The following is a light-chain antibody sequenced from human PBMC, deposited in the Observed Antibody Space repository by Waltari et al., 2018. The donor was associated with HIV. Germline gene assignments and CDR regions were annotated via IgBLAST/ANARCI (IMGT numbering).Light chain of an antibody. CDR2: KDS. Sequence: SYELKQPPSVSVSPGQTARITFSVDALHKQSAYQYQQKPGQAPVLVIYKDSERPSGIPERVSGSSSGTTVTLTISGVQAEDEADYYCQSADSSGTYVVFGGGTKLTVL. CDR1: ALHKQS. CDR3: QSADSSGTYVV. J-gene: IGLJ2*01. V-gene: IGLV3-25*03.